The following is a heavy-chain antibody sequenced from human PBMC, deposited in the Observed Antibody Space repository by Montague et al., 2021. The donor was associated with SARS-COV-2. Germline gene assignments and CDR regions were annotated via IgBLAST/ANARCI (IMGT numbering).Heavy chain of an antibody. CDR3: ARVHIVVVTAMRYFDL. CDR2: IYYSGXT. CDR1: GGSISSGGYY. D-gene: IGHD2-21*02. J-gene: IGHJ2*01. V-gene: IGHV4-31*03. Sequence: TLSLTCTVSGGSISSGGYYWSWIRQHAGKGLEWIGYIYYSGXTXYXXXXKXRVTISVDTSKNQFSLKLRSVTAADTAVYYCARVHIVVVTAMRYFDLWGRGTLVTVSS.